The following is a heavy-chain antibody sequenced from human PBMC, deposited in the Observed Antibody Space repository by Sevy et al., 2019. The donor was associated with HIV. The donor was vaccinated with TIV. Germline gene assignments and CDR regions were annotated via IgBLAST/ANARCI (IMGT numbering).Heavy chain of an antibody. J-gene: IGHJ4*02. Sequence: GGSLRLSCAASGFTFSSYAMHWVRQAPGKGLEWVAVISYYGSNKYYADSVKGRFTISRDNSKNTLYLQMNSLRAEDTAVYYCARGRPLYYYDSSGYFGYWGQGTLVTVSS. D-gene: IGHD3-22*01. V-gene: IGHV3-30-3*01. CDR1: GFTFSSYA. CDR2: ISYYGSNK. CDR3: ARGRPLYYYDSSGYFGY.